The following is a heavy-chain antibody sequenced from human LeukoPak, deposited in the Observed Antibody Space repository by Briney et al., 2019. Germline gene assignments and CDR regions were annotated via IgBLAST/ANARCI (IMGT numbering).Heavy chain of an antibody. V-gene: IGHV4-34*01. CDR3: ACIVVVPAASFGFDY. D-gene: IGHD2-2*01. CDR1: GGSFSGYY. Sequence: SETLSLTCAVYGGSFSGYYWSWIRQPPGKGLEWIGETNHSGSTNYNPSLKSRVTISVDTSKNQFSLKLSSVTAADTAVYYCACIVVVPAASFGFDYWGQGTLVTVSS. CDR2: TNHSGST. J-gene: IGHJ4*02.